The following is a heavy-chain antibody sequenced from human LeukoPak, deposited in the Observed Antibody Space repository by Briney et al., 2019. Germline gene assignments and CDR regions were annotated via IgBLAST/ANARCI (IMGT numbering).Heavy chain of an antibody. J-gene: IGHJ4*02. D-gene: IGHD6-13*01. CDR1: GFTFDDYT. V-gene: IGHV3-43*01. CDR2: ISWHGGST. Sequence: PGGSLRLSRAASGFTFDDYTMHWVRQAPGKGLEWVSLISWHGGSTYYADSVKGRFTISRDNSKNTLYLQMNSLRSEDTAVYYCAATPTIAAAGIIGIDYWGQGTLVTVSS. CDR3: AATPTIAAAGIIGIDY.